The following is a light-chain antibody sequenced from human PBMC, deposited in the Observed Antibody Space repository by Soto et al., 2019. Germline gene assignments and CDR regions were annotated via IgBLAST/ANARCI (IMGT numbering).Light chain of an antibody. V-gene: IGKV1-27*01. CDR1: QDIINY. Sequence: DIQMTQSPSSLSASVGDRVTITCRASQDIINYLAWYQQKTGKAPNLLVYAASTLQSGGSTPISGSEFGADFPLAMSDFRPEDVTTYCGMNYKSAPFSFGRGTKLEIK. CDR3: MNYKSAPFS. J-gene: IGKJ2*01. CDR2: AAS.